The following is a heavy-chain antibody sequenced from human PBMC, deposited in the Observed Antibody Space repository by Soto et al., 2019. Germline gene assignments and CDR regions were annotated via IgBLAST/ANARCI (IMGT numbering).Heavy chain of an antibody. CDR3: AKDLRGSGSYYTQLDY. Sequence: QVQLVESGGGVVQPGRSLRLSCAASGFTFSSYGMHWVRQAPGKGLEWAAVISYDGSNKYYADSVKGRFTISRDNSKNTLYLQMSSLRAEDTAVYYCAKDLRGSGSYYTQLDYWGQGTLVTVSS. J-gene: IGHJ4*02. D-gene: IGHD3-10*01. CDR2: ISYDGSNK. V-gene: IGHV3-30*18. CDR1: GFTFSSYG.